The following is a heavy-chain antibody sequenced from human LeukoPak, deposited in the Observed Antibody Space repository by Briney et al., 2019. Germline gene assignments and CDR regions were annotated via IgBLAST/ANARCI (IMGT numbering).Heavy chain of an antibody. J-gene: IGHJ1*01. CDR2: LYNGGSP. CDR1: GFAFREAW. CDR3: ARAQDYCSGGSCYGYFQH. D-gene: IGHD2-15*01. Sequence: TGGSLRLSCEASGFAFREAWLTWVRQAPGKGLEWVSTLYNGGSPHYADSVKGRFTISSDKSKNTLFLQMNSLRAEDTAVYYCARAQDYCSGGSCYGYFQHWGQGSLVTVSS. V-gene: IGHV3-53*01.